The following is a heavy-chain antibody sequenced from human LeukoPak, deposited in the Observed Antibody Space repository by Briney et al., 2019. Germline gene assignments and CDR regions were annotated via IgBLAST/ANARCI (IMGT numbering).Heavy chain of an antibody. V-gene: IGHV3-64*01. CDR3: ARDWAAADY. CDR1: GFTFSSYA. CDR2: ISSNGGST. Sequence: GGSLRLSCAASGFTFSSYAMIWVRQAPGKGLEYVSAISSNGGSTYYANSVKGRFTISRDNSKNTLYLQMGSLRAEDMAVYYCARDWAAADYWGQGTLVTVSS. D-gene: IGHD3-16*01. J-gene: IGHJ4*02.